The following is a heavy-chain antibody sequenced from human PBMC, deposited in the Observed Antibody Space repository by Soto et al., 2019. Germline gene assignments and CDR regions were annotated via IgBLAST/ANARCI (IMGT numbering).Heavy chain of an antibody. CDR3: AMSMVERPYDYAMDV. CDR2: IYPGDSDT. J-gene: IGHJ6*02. CDR1: GYSFTSYW. V-gene: IGHV5-51*01. D-gene: IGHD1-1*01. Sequence: GESLKISCKGSGYSFTSYWIGWVRQMPGKGLEWMGIIYPGDSDTRYSPSFQGQVTISADKAISTAYLQWSSLKASDTAMYYCAMSMVERPYDYAMDVWGQGTTVTV.